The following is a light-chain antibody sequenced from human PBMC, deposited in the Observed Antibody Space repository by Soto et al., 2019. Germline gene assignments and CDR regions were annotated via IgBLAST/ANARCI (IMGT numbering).Light chain of an antibody. CDR3: CSYAGNWV. CDR1: SSDVGSSNL. CDR2: EVT. J-gene: IGLJ3*02. Sequence: QSALTQPASVSGSPGQSITISCTETSSDVGSSNLVSWYQQRSGKAPKLVIYEVTKRPSGVSNRFSGSKSGNTASLTISGLQAEDEADYYCCSYAGNWVFGGGTKVTVL. V-gene: IGLV2-23*02.